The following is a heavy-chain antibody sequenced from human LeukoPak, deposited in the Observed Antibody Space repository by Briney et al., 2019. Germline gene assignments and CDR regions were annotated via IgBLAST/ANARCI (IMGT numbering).Heavy chain of an antibody. CDR2: IIPIFGTA. CDR1: GGTFSSYA. CDR3: ARDKLAVDGDYLGYYYYYGMDV. J-gene: IGHJ6*02. Sequence: SVKVSCQASGGTFSSYAISWVRQAPGQGLEWMGGIIPIFGTANYAQKFQGRVTITADESTSTAYMELSSLRSEDTAVYYCARDKLAVDGDYLGYYYYYGMDVWGQGTTVTVSS. D-gene: IGHD4-17*01. V-gene: IGHV1-69*01.